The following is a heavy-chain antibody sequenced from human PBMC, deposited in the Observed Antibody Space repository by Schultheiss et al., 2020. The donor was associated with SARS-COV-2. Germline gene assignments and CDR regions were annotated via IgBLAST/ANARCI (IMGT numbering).Heavy chain of an antibody. V-gene: IGHV3-30*07. CDR3: ARLILYDRAGWFDP. D-gene: IGHD3-10*02. J-gene: IGHJ5*02. CDR2: ISYDGSNK. CDR1: GFTFSSYA. Sequence: GESLKISCAASGFTFSSYAMHWVRQAPGKGLEWVAVISYDGSNKYYADSVKGRFTISRDNSKNTLYLQMNSLRAEDTAVYYCARLILYDRAGWFDPWGQGTLVTVSS.